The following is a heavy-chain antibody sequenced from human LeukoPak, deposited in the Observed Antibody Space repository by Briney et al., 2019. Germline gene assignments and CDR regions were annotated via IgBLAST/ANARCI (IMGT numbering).Heavy chain of an antibody. V-gene: IGHV3-23*01. CDR1: GHTAGHDV. CDR2: ITTSGST. Sequence: WGSLRLSCAASGHTAGHDVNNGMSWVRHAPGQGLEWVSGITTSGSTYYADSVKGRFTISRENSNNTLYLHMDSLRAEDTAVYYCAKAPVWNYYYGLDVWGQGTTVTVSS. CDR3: AKAPVWNYYYGLDV. J-gene: IGHJ6*02. D-gene: IGHD2-21*01.